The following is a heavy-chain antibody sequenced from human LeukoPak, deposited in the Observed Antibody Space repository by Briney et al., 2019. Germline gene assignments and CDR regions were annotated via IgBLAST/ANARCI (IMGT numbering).Heavy chain of an antibody. CDR1: GYNFTPYW. D-gene: IGHD6-13*01. V-gene: IGHV5-51*01. J-gene: IGHJ4*02. Sequence: GESLKISCKGSGYNFTPYWIVWVRQMPGKGLEWMGMTFPGHSYSIYSPSFQGQVTMSVDRSITTAYLQWSSLKASDTAMYYCTAGPGWYYDYWGQGTLVTVSS. CDR2: TFPGHSYS. CDR3: TAGPGWYYDY.